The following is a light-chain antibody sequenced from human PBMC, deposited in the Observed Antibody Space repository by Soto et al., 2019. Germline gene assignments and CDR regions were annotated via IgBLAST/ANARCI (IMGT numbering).Light chain of an antibody. CDR2: GAS. CDR3: QQYNDWPPVT. CDR1: QSVSGN. Sequence: DIVMSQSPATLSVSPGERATLSCRASQSVSGNLAWYQQKPGQAPRLLIYGASTMATGIPARFSGSGSGTEFTLTISSLQSEDFAVYYCQQYNDWPPVTFGGGTKVEIK. J-gene: IGKJ4*01. V-gene: IGKV3-15*01.